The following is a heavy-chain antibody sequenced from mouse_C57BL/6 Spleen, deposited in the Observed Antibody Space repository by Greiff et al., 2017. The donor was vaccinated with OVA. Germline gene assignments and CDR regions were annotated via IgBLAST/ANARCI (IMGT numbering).Heavy chain of an antibody. CDR1: GYAFSSYW. J-gene: IGHJ2*01. CDR3: AREGYDYFDY. D-gene: IGHD2-2*01. Sequence: QVQLKESGAELVKPGASVKISCKASGYAFSSYWMNWVKQRPGKGLEWIGQIYPGDGDTNYNGKFKGKATLTADKSSSTAYMQLSSLTSEDSAVYFCAREGYDYFDYWGQGTTLTVSS. CDR2: IYPGDGDT. V-gene: IGHV1-80*01.